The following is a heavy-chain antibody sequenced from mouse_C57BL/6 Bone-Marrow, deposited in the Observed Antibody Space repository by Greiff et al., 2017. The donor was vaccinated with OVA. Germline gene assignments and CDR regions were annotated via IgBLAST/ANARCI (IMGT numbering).Heavy chain of an antibody. V-gene: IGHV5-4*03. CDR3: ARPHGLRYYFDY. CDR1: GFTFSSYA. Sequence: EVKVEESGGGLVKPGGSLKLSCAASGFTFSSYAMSWVRQTPEKRLEWVATISDGGSYSYYPDNVKGRFTISRDNAKNNLYLQMSHLKSEDTAMYYCARPHGLRYYFDYWGQGTTLTVSS. CDR2: ISDGGSYS. J-gene: IGHJ2*01. D-gene: IGHD1-1*01.